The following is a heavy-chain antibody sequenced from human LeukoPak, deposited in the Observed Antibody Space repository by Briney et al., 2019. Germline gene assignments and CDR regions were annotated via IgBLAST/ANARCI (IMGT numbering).Heavy chain of an antibody. D-gene: IGHD3-3*01. J-gene: IGHJ4*02. V-gene: IGHV4-34*01. CDR2: INHSGST. Sequence: SETLSLTCAVYGGSFSGYYWSWIRQPPGKGLEWIGEINHSGSTNYNPSLKSRVTISVDTSKNQFSLKLSSVTAADTAVYYCARGVYYDFWSGYYRGGIVMAYFDYWGQGTLVTVSS. CDR1: GGSFSGYY. CDR3: ARGVYYDFWSGYYRGGIVMAYFDY.